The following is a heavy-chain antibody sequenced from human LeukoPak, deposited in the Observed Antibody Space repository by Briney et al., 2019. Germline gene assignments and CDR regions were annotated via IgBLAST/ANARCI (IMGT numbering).Heavy chain of an antibody. D-gene: IGHD6-19*01. CDR1: GFTFSSYA. CDR3: AKDLFGPSSGWSSWG. Sequence: PGGSLILSCAASGFTFSSYAMSWVRQAPGKALEWVSAISGSGGSTYYADSVKGRFTISRDNSKNTLYLQMNSLRAEDTAVYYCAKDLFGPSSGWSSWGWGQGTLVTVSS. J-gene: IGHJ4*02. V-gene: IGHV3-23*01. CDR2: ISGSGGST.